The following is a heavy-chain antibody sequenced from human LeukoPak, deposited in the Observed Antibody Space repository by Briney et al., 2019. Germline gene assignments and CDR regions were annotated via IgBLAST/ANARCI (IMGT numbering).Heavy chain of an antibody. Sequence: GGSLRLSCAVSGFTVSSSYMSWVRQAPGQGLEWVSFIYSGGNTYYTDPVKGRFTISRDNSKNTLYLQMNSLRAEDTAVYYCARRVTTGSYFDLWGRGTLVTVSS. CDR1: GFTVSSSY. CDR2: IYSGGNT. V-gene: IGHV3-66*01. J-gene: IGHJ2*01. D-gene: IGHD4-17*01. CDR3: ARRVTTGSYFDL.